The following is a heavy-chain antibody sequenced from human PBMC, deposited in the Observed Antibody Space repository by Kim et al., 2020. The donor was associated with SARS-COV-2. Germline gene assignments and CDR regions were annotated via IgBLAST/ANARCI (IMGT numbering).Heavy chain of an antibody. CDR3: ARHARRGVVVASPYSFDY. CDR2: IYYSGST. Sequence: SETLSLTCTVSGGSISSSSYYWGWIRQPPGKGLEWFGSIYYSGSTYYNPSLKSRVTISVDTSKNQFSLKLSSVTAADTAVYYCARHARRGVVVASPYSFDYWGQGPLVTVSS. D-gene: IGHD2-15*01. J-gene: IGHJ4*02. V-gene: IGHV4-39*01. CDR1: GGSISSSSYY.